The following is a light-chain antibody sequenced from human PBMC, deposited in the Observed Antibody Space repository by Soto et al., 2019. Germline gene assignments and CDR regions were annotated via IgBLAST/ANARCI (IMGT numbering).Light chain of an antibody. CDR3: QQGYSTPSGT. J-gene: IGKJ1*01. V-gene: IGKV1-39*01. Sequence: DIQMTQSPSSLSASVGDRVTITCRASQSISSYLNWYQQKPGKAPKLLIYAASSLQSGVPSRFSGSGYGTDFPLTISSLQPEDFATYYCQQGYSTPSGTFGQGTKVEIK. CDR1: QSISSY. CDR2: AAS.